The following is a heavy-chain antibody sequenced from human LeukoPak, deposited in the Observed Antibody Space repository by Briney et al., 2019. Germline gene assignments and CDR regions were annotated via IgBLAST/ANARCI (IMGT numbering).Heavy chain of an antibody. CDR2: IIPILGIA. Sequence: ASVKVSCKASGGTFSSYAISWVRQAPGQGLEWMGRIIPILGIANYAQKFQGRVTITADKSTSTAYMELSSLRSEDTAVYYCAIPTYCSSTSCYTEWYWFDPWGQGTLVTVSS. CDR1: GGTFSSYA. CDR3: AIPTYCSSTSCYTEWYWFDP. J-gene: IGHJ5*02. V-gene: IGHV1-69*04. D-gene: IGHD2-2*02.